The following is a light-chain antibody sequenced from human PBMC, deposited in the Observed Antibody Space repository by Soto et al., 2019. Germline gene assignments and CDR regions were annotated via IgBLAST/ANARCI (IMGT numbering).Light chain of an antibody. J-gene: IGLJ1*01. CDR3: AAWDDSLNGLV. V-gene: IGLV1-44*01. CDR2: NNN. Sequence: QSVLPQPPSASGTPGQKVTISCSGSSSNIGPNAVNWYQQLPGTAPKLLLYNNNQRPSGVSDRFSGSKSGTSASLAISGLQSDDEADYHCAAWDDSLNGLVFGTGTKLTVL. CDR1: SSNIGPNA.